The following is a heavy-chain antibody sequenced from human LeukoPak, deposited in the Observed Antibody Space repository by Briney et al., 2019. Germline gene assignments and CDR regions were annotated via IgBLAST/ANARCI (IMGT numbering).Heavy chain of an antibody. CDR2: ISGYNGNT. CDR1: GYTFTTYN. D-gene: IGHD3-22*01. CDR3: ASLKNSYDSSGYLVTDAFDI. V-gene: IGHV1-18*01. Sequence: GASVKVSCKASGYTFTTYNINWVRQAPGQGLEWMGWISGYNGNTNYAQKLQGRVTMTTDTSTSTAYMELRSLRSDDTAVYYCASLKNSYDSSGYLVTDAFDIWGQGTMVTVSS. J-gene: IGHJ3*02.